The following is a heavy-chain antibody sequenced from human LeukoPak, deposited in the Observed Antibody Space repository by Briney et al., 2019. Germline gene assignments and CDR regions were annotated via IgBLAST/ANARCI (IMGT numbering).Heavy chain of an antibody. CDR1: GFTVSSNY. D-gene: IGHD3-22*01. V-gene: IGHV3-53*01. J-gene: IGHJ4*02. CDR2: IYSGGST. CDR3: ASRYYDSSGYYYSEDY. Sequence: PGGSLRLSRAASGFTVSSNYMSWVRQAPGKGLEWVSVIYSGGSTYYADSVKGRFTISRDNSKNTLYLQMNSLRAEDTAVYYCASRYYDSSGYYYSEDYWGQGTLVTVSS.